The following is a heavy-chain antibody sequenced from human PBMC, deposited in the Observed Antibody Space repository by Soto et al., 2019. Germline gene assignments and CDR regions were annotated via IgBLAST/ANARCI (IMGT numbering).Heavy chain of an antibody. CDR2: IIPIFGTA. V-gene: IGHV1-69*06. D-gene: IGHD3-22*01. J-gene: IGHJ4*02. CDR3: ARSVSYYDSSGYSGFGY. CDR1: GGTFSSYA. Sequence: GASVKVSCKASGGTFSSYAISWVRQAPGQGLEWMGGIIPIFGTASYAQKFQGRVTITADKSTSTAYMELSSLRSEDTAVYYCARSVSYYDSSGYSGFGYWGQGTLVTVSS.